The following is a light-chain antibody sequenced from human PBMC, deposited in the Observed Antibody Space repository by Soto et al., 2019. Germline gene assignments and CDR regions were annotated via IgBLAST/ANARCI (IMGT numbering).Light chain of an antibody. V-gene: IGKV1-39*01. CDR2: TAS. Sequence: DIQMTQSPSSLSASVGDRVIITCRASQTITTYLNWYQQKPGKAPNLLIYTASTLQRGVPSRFSGSGSGTDFTLTINSLQPEDFATYFCQQSSRTPYTFGQGTKLDIK. CDR1: QTITTY. J-gene: IGKJ2*01. CDR3: QQSSRTPYT.